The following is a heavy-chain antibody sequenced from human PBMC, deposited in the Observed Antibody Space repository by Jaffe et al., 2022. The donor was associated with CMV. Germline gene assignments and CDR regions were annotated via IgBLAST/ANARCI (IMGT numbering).Heavy chain of an antibody. V-gene: IGHV3-30*18. J-gene: IGHJ5*02. CDR3: AKDRRGGFSSSWRTYNWFDP. CDR1: GFTFSSYG. Sequence: QVQLVESGGGVVQPGRSLRLSCAASGFTFSSYGMHWVRQAPGKGLEWVAVISYDGSNKYYADSVKGRFTISRDNSKNTLYLQMNSLRAEDTAVYYCAKDRRGGFSSSWRTYNWFDPWGQGTLVTVSS. D-gene: IGHD6-13*01. CDR2: ISYDGSNK.